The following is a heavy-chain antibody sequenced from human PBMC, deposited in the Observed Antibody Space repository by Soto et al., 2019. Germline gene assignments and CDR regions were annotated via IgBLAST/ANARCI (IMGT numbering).Heavy chain of an antibody. J-gene: IGHJ6*02. CDR3: AKDLNMVRGVIINALYYYYGMDV. D-gene: IGHD3-10*01. CDR1: GFTFSSYA. CDR2: ISGSGGST. V-gene: IGHV3-23*01. Sequence: PGGSLRLSCAASGFTFSSYAMSWVRQAPGKGLEWVSAISGSGGSTYYADSVKGRFTISRDNSKNTLYLQMNSLRAEDTAVYYCAKDLNMVRGVIINALYYYYGMDVWGQGTTVTVSS.